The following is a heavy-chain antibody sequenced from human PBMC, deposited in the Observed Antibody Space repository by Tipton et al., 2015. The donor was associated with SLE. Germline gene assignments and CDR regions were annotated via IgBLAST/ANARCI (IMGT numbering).Heavy chain of an antibody. D-gene: IGHD2-15*01. CDR2: LSYNGNT. Sequence: TLSLTCTVSGDSISGGSYYWGWVRHPPGEGLKWIASLSYNGNTYHNPSLTSRVTISLETSKNQFSLKLSSVTAADTAVYYCASPNSGRWYYFDYWGQGTLVTVSS. V-gene: IGHV4-39*07. J-gene: IGHJ4*02. CDR3: ASPNSGRWYYFDY. CDR1: GDSISGGSYY.